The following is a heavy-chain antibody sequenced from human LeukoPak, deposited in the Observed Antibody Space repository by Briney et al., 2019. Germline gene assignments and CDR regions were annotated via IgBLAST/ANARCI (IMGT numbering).Heavy chain of an antibody. D-gene: IGHD2-2*01. CDR1: GFTFSTYG. V-gene: IGHV3-30*02. CDR3: AKVTTEYCSTSTCYPGVFDY. J-gene: IGHJ4*02. CDR2: IRYEGSNK. Sequence: GGSLRLSCAASGFTFSTYGMHWVCQAPGKGLEWVAFIRYEGSNKYYADSVKGRLTISRDNSKNTLYLQMNSLRAEDTAVYYCAKVTTEYCSTSTCYPGVFDYWGLGTLVTVSS.